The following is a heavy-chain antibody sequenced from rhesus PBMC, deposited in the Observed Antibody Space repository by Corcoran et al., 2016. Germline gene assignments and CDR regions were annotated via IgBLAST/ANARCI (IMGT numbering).Heavy chain of an antibody. CDR1: GGSSSGYY. CDR3: ARPVSGYFDL. V-gene: IGHV4-165*01. Sequence: QVQLQESGPGLVKPSETLSLTCAVSGGSSSGYYWGWIRQPPGKGRGWIGYISGSGGSTDSNPSLRRRVTISAATSKNQFSLELSSVTAADTAVYYGARPVSGYFDLWGPGTPITISS. J-gene: IGHJ2*01. D-gene: IGHD5-12*01. CDR2: ISGSGGST.